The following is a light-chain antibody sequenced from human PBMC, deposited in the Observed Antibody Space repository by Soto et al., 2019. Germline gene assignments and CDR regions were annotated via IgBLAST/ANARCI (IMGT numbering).Light chain of an antibody. V-gene: IGKV3D-15*01. CDR3: QQYNMWPLHT. J-gene: IGKJ2*01. Sequence: DIVLTQSPDTLSLSPGERATLSCRASQSVSSNYLAWYQQKPGQAPRLLIYGASTRATGIPDRFSGGGSGTEFTLTISSLQSEDFAVYYCQQYNMWPLHTFGQGTKLEIK. CDR1: QSVSSN. CDR2: GAS.